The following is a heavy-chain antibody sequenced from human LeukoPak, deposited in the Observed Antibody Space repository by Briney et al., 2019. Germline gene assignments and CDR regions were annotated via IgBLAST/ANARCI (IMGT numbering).Heavy chain of an antibody. J-gene: IGHJ4*02. CDR1: GYTFTGYY. D-gene: IGHD2-2*01. CDR2: INPNSGGT. V-gene: IGHV1-2*02. Sequence: ASVKVSCKASGYTFTGYYTHWARQAPGQGLEWMGWINPNSGGTNYAQKFQGRVTMTRDTSISTACMELSRLRSDDTAVYYCACTSHQVWAFDYWGQGTLVTVSS. CDR3: ACTSHQVWAFDY.